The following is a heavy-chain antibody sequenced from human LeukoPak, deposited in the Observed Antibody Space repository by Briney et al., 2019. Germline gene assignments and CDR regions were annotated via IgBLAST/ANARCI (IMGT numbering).Heavy chain of an antibody. J-gene: IGHJ4*02. V-gene: IGHV3-23*01. D-gene: IGHD5-12*01. CDR3: ARGPSGYHNT. CDR1: GFTFRSYA. Sequence: GGSLRLSCAASGFTFRSYAMSWVRQAPGKGLEWVSAISDSGGSTNYADSVKGRFTISRDNSKNTLYLQMNSLRAEDTAVYYCARGPSGYHNTGGQGTLVTVSS. CDR2: ISDSGGST.